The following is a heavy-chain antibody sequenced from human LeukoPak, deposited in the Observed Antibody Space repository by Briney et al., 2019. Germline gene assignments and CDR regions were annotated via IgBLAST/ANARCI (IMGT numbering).Heavy chain of an antibody. CDR2: ISGSGGST. V-gene: IGHV3-23*01. CDR1: GFTFSRFA. Sequence: GGSLTLSCAPSGFTFSRFAMSWVRHAPGKGLEWVSAISGSGGSTYYADSVKGRFTISRDNSKNTLYLQMNSLRAEDTAVYYCAKVRRYYGSGSYYVSWGQGTLVTVSS. CDR3: AKVRRYYGSGSYYVS. J-gene: IGHJ4*02. D-gene: IGHD3-10*01.